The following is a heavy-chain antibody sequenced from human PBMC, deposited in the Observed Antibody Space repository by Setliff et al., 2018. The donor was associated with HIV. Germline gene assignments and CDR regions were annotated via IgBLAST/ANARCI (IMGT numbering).Heavy chain of an antibody. J-gene: IGHJ4*02. D-gene: IGHD3-10*01. CDR2: IYITGST. CDR3: ARDAFHSGSYYNDY. Sequence: ETLSLTCTVSGESISSYYWSWIRQSAGKGLEWIGRIYITGSTNYNPSLQSRVTMSVDTSKNQFSLKLTSVTAADTAVYFCARDAFHSGSYYNDYWGQGIRVTV. V-gene: IGHV4-4*07. CDR1: GESISSYY.